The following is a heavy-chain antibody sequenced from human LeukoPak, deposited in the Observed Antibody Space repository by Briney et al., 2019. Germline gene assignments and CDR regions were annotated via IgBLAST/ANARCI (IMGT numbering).Heavy chain of an antibody. D-gene: IGHD2-2*01. V-gene: IGHV3-66*01. CDR1: GFTVSSNY. CDR2: IYSGGST. J-gene: IGHJ6*02. Sequence: GGSLRLSCAASGFTVSSNYMSWVRQAPGKGLEWVSVIYSGGSTYYADSVKGRFTISRDNSKNTLYLQMNSLRAEDTAVYYCARDGRDCSSTSCSYYYYYGMDAWGQGTTVTVSS. CDR3: ARDGRDCSSTSCSYYYYYGMDA.